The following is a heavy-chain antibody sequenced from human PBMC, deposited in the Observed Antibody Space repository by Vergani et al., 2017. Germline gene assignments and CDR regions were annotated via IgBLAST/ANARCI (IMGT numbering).Heavy chain of an antibody. CDR3: ARQTTVTRMRVYYYNYYMDV. CDR1: GGSFSGYD. V-gene: IGHV4-34*01. D-gene: IGHD4-17*01. Sequence: QVQLQQWGAGLLKPSETLSLTCAVYGGSFSGYDWNWIRQPPGKGLGWIGEINHSGSTNYNPSLKSRVTISVDTSKNQFSLKLSSVTAADTAVYYCARQTTVTRMRVYYYNYYMDVWDKGTTVTVSS. J-gene: IGHJ6*03. CDR2: INHSGST.